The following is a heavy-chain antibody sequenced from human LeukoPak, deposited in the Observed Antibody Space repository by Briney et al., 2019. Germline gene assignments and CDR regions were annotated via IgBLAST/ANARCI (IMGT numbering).Heavy chain of an antibody. CDR1: RFTFSSYA. D-gene: IGHD1-26*01. V-gene: IGHV3-23*01. J-gene: IGHJ3*02. Sequence: GGSLRLSCAASRFTFSSYAMSWVRQAPGKGLEWVSAISGSGGSTYYADSVKGRFTISRDNSKNTLYLQMSSLRAEDTAVYYCARAGRHHAFDIWGQGTMVTVSS. CDR3: ARAGRHHAFDI. CDR2: ISGSGGST.